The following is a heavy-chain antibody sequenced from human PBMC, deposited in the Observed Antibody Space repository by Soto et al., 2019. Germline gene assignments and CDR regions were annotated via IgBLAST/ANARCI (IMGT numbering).Heavy chain of an antibody. V-gene: IGHV4-39*01. CDR3: ARLHGYCISSSCHGHYAMDV. CDR1: GGSFSGYT. D-gene: IGHD2-2*01. CDR2: IYYSGTT. Sequence: SETLSLTCAVYGGSFSGYTWGWIRQPPGKGLEWIGSIYYSGTTYYSPSLNSRVTVSVDTSKNQFSLKVTSVTAADTAVYYCARLHGYCISSSCHGHYAMDVWGQGTTVTVSS. J-gene: IGHJ6*02.